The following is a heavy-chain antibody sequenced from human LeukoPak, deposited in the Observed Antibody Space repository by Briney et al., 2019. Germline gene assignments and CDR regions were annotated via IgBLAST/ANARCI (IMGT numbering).Heavy chain of an antibody. V-gene: IGHV3-NL1*01. Sequence: GGSLRLSCAASGFTFSSYSMNWARQAPGKGLEWVSVISGSGSTYYADSVKGRFTISRDNSKNTLYLQMNSLRAEDTAVYYCARGSEVVAAANNWFDPWGQGTLVTVSS. CDR3: ARGSEVVAAANNWFDP. CDR2: ISGSGST. D-gene: IGHD2-2*01. J-gene: IGHJ5*02. CDR1: GFTFSSYS.